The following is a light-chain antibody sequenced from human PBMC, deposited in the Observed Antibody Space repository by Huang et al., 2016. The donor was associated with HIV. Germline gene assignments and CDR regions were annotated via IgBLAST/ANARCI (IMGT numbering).Light chain of an antibody. Sequence: EVVMTQSPVTLSVSPGERATLSCRANESIGDRLAWDQHKPGQAPRLLIYAASTRATGIPARFSGSGSGTEFSLTISSLRSEDFAVYYCQQYHDWARTFGQGTKVDI. V-gene: IGKV3-15*01. CDR3: QQYHDWART. CDR2: AAS. J-gene: IGKJ1*01. CDR1: ESIGDR.